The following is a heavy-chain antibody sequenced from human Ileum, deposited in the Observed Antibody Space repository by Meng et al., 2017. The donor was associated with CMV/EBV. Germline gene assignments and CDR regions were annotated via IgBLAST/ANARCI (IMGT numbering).Heavy chain of an antibody. Sequence: GGSLRLSCAASGFTFSSYSMNWVRQAPGKGLEWVSSISSSSSYIYYADSVKGRFTISRDNAKNSLYLQMNSLRAEDTAVYYCARGVENVGGIHFDYWGQGTLVTVSS. CDR2: ISSSSSYI. V-gene: IGHV3-21*01. J-gene: IGHJ4*02. CDR3: ARGVENVGGIHFDY. D-gene: IGHD3-3*01. CDR1: GFTFSSYS.